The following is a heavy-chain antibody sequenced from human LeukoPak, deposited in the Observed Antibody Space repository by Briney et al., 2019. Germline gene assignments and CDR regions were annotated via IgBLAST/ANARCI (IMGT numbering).Heavy chain of an antibody. Sequence: PGGSLRLSCAASGFTVRSNYMSWVRQAPGKGLEWVSIIHNDGGTYYAGSVKGRFTISRDNSKNTLFLQMNSLRAEDTAVYFCARLYYDILTAIRNWGQGTLVTVSS. V-gene: IGHV3-53*01. D-gene: IGHD3-9*01. J-gene: IGHJ4*02. CDR1: GFTVRSNY. CDR3: ARLYYDILTAIRN. CDR2: IHNDGGT.